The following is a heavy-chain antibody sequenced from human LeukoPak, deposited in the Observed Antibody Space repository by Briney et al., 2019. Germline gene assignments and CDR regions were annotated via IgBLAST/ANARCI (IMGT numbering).Heavy chain of an antibody. V-gene: IGHV3-7*01. CDR3: ARLYYYTSGSRWGDYFDY. Sequence: PGGSLRLSCAASAFIFSSYWMSWVRQAPGKGLEWVANINPKGREKYYVDSVKGRFAIARDNANKSPYLQMNSLRAENMAVYYCARLYYYTSGSRWGDYFDYWGQGTLVTVSS. D-gene: IGHD3-10*01. CDR2: INPKGREK. J-gene: IGHJ4*02. CDR1: AFIFSSYW.